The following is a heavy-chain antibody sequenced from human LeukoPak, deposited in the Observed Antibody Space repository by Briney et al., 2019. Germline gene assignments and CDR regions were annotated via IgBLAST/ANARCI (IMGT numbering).Heavy chain of an antibody. Sequence: GGALRLSCAGSGFCFIDAWMSWVRQAPGKGLEWVSSISSSSSYIYHADSVKGRFTISRDNAKNSLYLQMNSLRAEDTAVYYCARLPYGSANPPSYYYYYMDVWGKGTTVTISS. CDR2: ISSSSSYI. CDR3: ARLPYGSANPPSYYYYYMDV. CDR1: GFCFIDAW. V-gene: IGHV3-21*01. J-gene: IGHJ6*03. D-gene: IGHD3-10*01.